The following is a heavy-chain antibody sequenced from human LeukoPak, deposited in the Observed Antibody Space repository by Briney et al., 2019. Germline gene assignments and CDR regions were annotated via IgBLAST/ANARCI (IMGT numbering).Heavy chain of an antibody. CDR1: GYSFSSYY. J-gene: IGHJ4*02. Sequence: ASVKVSCKASGYSFSSYYMHWVRQAPGQGLEWMGIINPSGGSASYAQKFQGRVTMTRDTSTSTVYMELSSLRSEDTGVYYCARDLFQTPEYYYDSSGYYSEFSGYYSEFSHYFDYRGQGTLVTVSS. D-gene: IGHD3-22*01. CDR3: ARDLFQTPEYYYDSSGYYSEFSGYYSEFSHYFDY. CDR2: INPSGGSA. V-gene: IGHV1-46*01.